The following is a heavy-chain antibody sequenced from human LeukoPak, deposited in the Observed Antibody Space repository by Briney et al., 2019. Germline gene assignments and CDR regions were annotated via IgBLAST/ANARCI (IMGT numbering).Heavy chain of an antibody. CDR3: AKATAKRYYYDSSADLDY. D-gene: IGHD3-22*01. Sequence: GRSLRLSCAASGFTFDDYAMHWVRQAPGKGLEWVSGISWNSGSIGYADSVKGRFTISRDNSKNTLYLQMNSLRAEDTAVYYCAKATAKRYYYDSSADLDYWGQGTLVTVSS. J-gene: IGHJ4*02. CDR1: GFTFDDYA. V-gene: IGHV3-9*01. CDR2: ISWNSGSI.